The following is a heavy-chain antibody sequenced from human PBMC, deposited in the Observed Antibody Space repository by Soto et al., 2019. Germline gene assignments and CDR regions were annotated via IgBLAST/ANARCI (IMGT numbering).Heavy chain of an antibody. J-gene: IGHJ6*02. Sequence: ASVKVSCKASGGTFSSYAISWVRQAPGQGLEWMGGIIPIFGTANYAQKFQGRVTITADESTSTAYMELSSLRSEDTAVYYCARGAPYVLRFLEWLADSLNYYYYGMNVWGQGTTVTVSS. CDR3: ARGAPYVLRFLEWLADSLNYYYYGMNV. V-gene: IGHV1-69*13. CDR2: IIPIFGTA. CDR1: GGTFSSYA. D-gene: IGHD3-3*01.